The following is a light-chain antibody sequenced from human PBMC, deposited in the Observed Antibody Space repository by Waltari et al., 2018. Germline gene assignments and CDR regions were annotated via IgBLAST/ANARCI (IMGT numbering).Light chain of an antibody. CDR2: DVA. V-gene: IGLV2-11*01. CDR3: CSYAGSYSWV. Sequence: QSALTQPRSVSGSPGQSVTISCTGTSSDVGVYNYVSWYQQHPGKAPQLMIYDVAKRPSGVPDRCSGSKSDNTASLTISGLQAEDEADYYCCSYAGSYSWVFGGGTKLTVL. CDR1: SSDVGVYNY. J-gene: IGLJ3*02.